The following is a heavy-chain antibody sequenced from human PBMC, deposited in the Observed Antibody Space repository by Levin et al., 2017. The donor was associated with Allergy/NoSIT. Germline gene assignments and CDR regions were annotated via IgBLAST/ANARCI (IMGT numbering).Heavy chain of an antibody. V-gene: IGHV3-21*01. CDR3: ARDGEYYYGMDV. CDR2: ISSSSSYI. J-gene: IGHJ6*02. D-gene: IGHD3-3*01. Sequence: GGSLRLSCAASGFTFSSYSMNWVRQAPGKGLEWVSSISSSSSYIYYADSVKGRFTISRDNAKNSLYLQMNSLRAEDTAVYYCARDGEYYYGMDVWGQGTTVTVSS. CDR1: GFTFSSYS.